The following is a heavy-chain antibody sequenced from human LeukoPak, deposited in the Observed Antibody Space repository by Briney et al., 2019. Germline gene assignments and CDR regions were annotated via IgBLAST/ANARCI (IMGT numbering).Heavy chain of an antibody. V-gene: IGHV3-23*01. CDR3: AKSGYNRFDY. D-gene: IGHD5-24*01. Sequence: GGSLRLSCAASGFTFSSSAMSWVRQAPGKGLEWVSTISGSGSGSSTYYADSVKGRFTISRDNSKSTLYLQMNSLRAEDTAVYYCAKSGYNRFDYWGQGTLVTVSS. J-gene: IGHJ4*02. CDR2: ISGSGSGSST. CDR1: GFTFSSSA.